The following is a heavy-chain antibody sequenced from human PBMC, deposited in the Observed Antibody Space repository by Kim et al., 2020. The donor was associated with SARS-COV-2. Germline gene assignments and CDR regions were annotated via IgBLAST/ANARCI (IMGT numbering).Heavy chain of an antibody. Sequence: TSTPSLTCRVTISVHTSQNQFSRQLRSVTAADTAVYYCARLGRFDAFDIWGQGTMVTVSS. CDR3: ARLGRFDAFDI. J-gene: IGHJ3*02. D-gene: IGHD3-3*01. V-gene: IGHV4-59*08.